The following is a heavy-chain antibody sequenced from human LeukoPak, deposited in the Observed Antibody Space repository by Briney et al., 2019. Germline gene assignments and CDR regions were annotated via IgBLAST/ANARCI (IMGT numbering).Heavy chain of an antibody. D-gene: IGHD5-24*01. Sequence: SETLSLTCAVSGYSISSGYYWSWIRQPAGKGLEWIGRIYTSGSTNYNPSLKSRVTISVDTSKNQFSLKLSSVTAADTAVYYCARTPRLYNPKSWKSYWYFDLWGRGTLVTVSS. V-gene: IGHV4-61*02. CDR1: GYSISSGYY. J-gene: IGHJ2*01. CDR2: IYTSGST. CDR3: ARTPRLYNPKSWKSYWYFDL.